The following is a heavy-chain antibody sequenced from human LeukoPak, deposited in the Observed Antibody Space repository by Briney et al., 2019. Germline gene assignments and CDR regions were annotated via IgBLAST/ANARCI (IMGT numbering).Heavy chain of an antibody. J-gene: IGHJ4*02. V-gene: IGHV4-4*08. D-gene: IGHD5-24*01. CDR3: VATERWLQWDY. Sequence: SETLSFTCTVSGASISSYYWSWIRQPPGKGLKWIAFISNSVSTNYNPSLKSRVTISLDTSRTQLSLRLSSVIASDSAVYYCVATERWLQWDYWGQGTLVTVSS. CDR1: GASISSYY. CDR2: ISNSVST.